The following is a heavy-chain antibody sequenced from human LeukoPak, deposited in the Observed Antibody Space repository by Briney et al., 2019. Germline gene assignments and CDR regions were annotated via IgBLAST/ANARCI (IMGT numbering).Heavy chain of an antibody. CDR1: GFTFSSYA. CDR2: ISYDGSNK. J-gene: IGHJ4*02. D-gene: IGHD2-15*01. CDR3: ARGYCSGGSCRLFDY. Sequence: GGSLRLSCAASGFTFSSYAMHWVRQAPGKGLEWVAVISYDGSNKYYADSVKGRFTISRDNSKNTLYLQMNSLRAEDMAVYYCARGYCSGGSCRLFDYWGQGTLVTVSS. V-gene: IGHV3-30-3*01.